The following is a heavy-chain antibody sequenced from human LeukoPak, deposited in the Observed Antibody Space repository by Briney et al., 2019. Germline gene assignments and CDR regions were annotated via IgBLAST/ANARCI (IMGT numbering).Heavy chain of an antibody. CDR3: ASNYYDSSGYLDY. D-gene: IGHD3-22*01. Sequence: ASVKPSCKASGYTFTAYYMHWVRQAAGHRLEWMVWIKPNSGSTNYAQRGRVTMTRDTSISTAYMELITLGSDDTAVYSCASNYYDSSGYLDYWGQGTLVTVSS. J-gene: IGHJ4*02. CDR2: IKPNSGST. CDR1: GYTFTAYY. V-gene: IGHV1-2*02.